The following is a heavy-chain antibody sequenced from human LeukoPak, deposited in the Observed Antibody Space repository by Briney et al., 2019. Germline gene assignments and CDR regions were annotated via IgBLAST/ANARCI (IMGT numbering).Heavy chain of an antibody. Sequence: SETLSLTCAVYGGSLSGYYWSWIRQPPGKGLEWIGEINHSGSTNYNPSLKSRVTISVDTSKNQFSLKLSSVTAADTAVYYCARGVYYGSGSYYLNYWGQGTLVTVSS. CDR1: GGSLSGYY. CDR2: INHSGST. D-gene: IGHD3-10*01. J-gene: IGHJ4*02. CDR3: ARGVYYGSGSYYLNY. V-gene: IGHV4-34*01.